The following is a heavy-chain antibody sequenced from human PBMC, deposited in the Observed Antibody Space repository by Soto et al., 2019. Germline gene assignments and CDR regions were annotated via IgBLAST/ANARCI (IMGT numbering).Heavy chain of an antibody. CDR2: VHGSGGST. D-gene: IGHD3-3*01. CDR3: AKRLGVFWSGYPPPPFDY. CDR1: GITFSRYD. J-gene: IGHJ4*02. V-gene: IGHV3-23*01. Sequence: EVQLLESGGGLVQPGGSLRLSCAASGITFSRYDMSWVRKAPGKGLVWVQAVHGSGGSTYYADSVQGRFTISRDNSKNTLYPPMSSLGAEATAVYYRAKRLGVFWSGYPPPPFDYWGQGPLVTVSS.